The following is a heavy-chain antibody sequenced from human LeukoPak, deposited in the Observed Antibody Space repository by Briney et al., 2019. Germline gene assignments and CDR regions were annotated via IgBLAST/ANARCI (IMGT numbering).Heavy chain of an antibody. CDR1: GYTFTGYY. CDR3: ARDNSGWPDYYYYGMDV. CDR2: INPNSGGT. J-gene: IGHJ6*02. Sequence: GASVKVSCKASGYTFTGYYMHWVRQAPGQGLEWMGRINPNSGGTNYAQKFQGRVTMTRDTSISTAYMELSRLRSDDTAVYYCARDNSGWPDYYYYGMDVWGQGTTVTVSS. V-gene: IGHV1-2*06. D-gene: IGHD6-19*01.